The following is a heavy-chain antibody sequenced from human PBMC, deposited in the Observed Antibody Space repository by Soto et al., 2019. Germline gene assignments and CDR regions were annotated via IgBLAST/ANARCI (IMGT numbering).Heavy chain of an antibody. J-gene: IGHJ4*02. CDR3: SSWVVATNTDY. CDR1: GGSCIGNY. Sequence: ETLSLTCAVPGGSCIGNYGGWIRQPPGMGLEWIGEINHSGAHKYNPSLKSRVTISVDTSKNQLSLKLTSVTAADTAVYYCSSWVVATNTDYWGQGTLVTVPS. D-gene: IGHD2-21*02. CDR2: INHSGAH. V-gene: IGHV4-34*01.